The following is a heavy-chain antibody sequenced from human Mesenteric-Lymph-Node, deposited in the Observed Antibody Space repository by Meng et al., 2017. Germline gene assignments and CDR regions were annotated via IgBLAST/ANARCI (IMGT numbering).Heavy chain of an antibody. CDR3: ARDSSGWYSENYYYYYGMDV. D-gene: IGHD6-19*01. Sequence: GESLKISCAASGFTFSDYYMNWVRQAPGKGLEWVSSISSSSTIYYADSVKGRFTISRDNAKNSLYLQMNSLRAEDTAVYYCARDSSGWYSENYYYYYGMDVWAQGTTVTVSS. V-gene: IGHV3-69-1*01. CDR1: GFTFSDYY. CDR2: ISSSSTI. J-gene: IGHJ6*02.